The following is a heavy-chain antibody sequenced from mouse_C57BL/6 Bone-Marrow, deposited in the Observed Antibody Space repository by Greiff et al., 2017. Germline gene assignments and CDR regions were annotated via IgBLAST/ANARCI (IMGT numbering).Heavy chain of an antibody. Sequence: QVQLTESGAELARPGASVKLSCKASGYTFTSYGISWVKQRTGQGLEWIGEIYPRSGNTYYNEKFKGTATLTADKSSSTAYMELRSLTSEDSAVYFCASPLYGSSPAWFAYWGQGTQVTVSA. J-gene: IGHJ3*01. D-gene: IGHD1-1*01. CDR3: ASPLYGSSPAWFAY. V-gene: IGHV1-81*01. CDR2: IYPRSGNT. CDR1: GYTFTSYG.